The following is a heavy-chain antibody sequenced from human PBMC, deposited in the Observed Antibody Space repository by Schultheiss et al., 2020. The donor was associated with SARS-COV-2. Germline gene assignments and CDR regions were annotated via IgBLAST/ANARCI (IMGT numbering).Heavy chain of an antibody. CDR3: ATGEDGLLDY. CDR1: GFTFTSFG. Sequence: GGSLRLSCAASGFTFTSFGMHWVRQAPGKGLEWVSYISSSGSTIYYADSVKGRFTISRDNSRNTLYLQMNSLRAEDTAVYYCATGEDGLLDYWGQGTLVTVSS. J-gene: IGHJ4*02. D-gene: IGHD2-15*01. CDR2: ISSSGSTI. V-gene: IGHV3-48*04.